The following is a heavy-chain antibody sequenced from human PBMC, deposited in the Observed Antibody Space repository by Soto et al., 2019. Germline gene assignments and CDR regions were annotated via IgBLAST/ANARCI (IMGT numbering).Heavy chain of an antibody. V-gene: IGHV1-18*01. Sequence: SWVRQAPGQELEWMGWISAYNGNTNYAQKLQGRVTMTTDTSTSTAYMELRSLRSDDTAVYYCARDRDGTMVQGVTFDYRGQGTLVTVSS. CDR2: ISAYNGNT. J-gene: IGHJ4*02. D-gene: IGHD3-10*01. CDR3: ARDRDGTMVQGVTFDY.